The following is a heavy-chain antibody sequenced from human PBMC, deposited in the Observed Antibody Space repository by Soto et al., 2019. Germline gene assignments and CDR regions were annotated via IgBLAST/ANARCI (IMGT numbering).Heavy chain of an antibody. CDR1: GGSISSGDSY. CDR2: IYYTGST. V-gene: IGHV4-30-4*01. D-gene: IGHD2-21*01. CDR3: ARGYAIPFRNGMDV. Sequence: QVQLQESGPGLVKPSQTLSLKCSVSGGSISSGDSYWSWIRQPPGKGLEWIGYIYYTGSTYSNPSLNSRVSISIHTSKIQFSLKLSSVTAADTAVYYCARGYAIPFRNGMDVWGQGTTVTVSS. J-gene: IGHJ6*02.